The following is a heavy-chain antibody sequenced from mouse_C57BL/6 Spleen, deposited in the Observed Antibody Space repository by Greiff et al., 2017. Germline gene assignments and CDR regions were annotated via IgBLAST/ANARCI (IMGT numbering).Heavy chain of an antibody. CDR3: ARHGGIYYGSRESYWYFDV. D-gene: IGHD1-1*01. Sequence: EVKVVESGGGLVKPGGSLKLSCAASGFTFSSYTMSWVRQTPEKRLEWVATISGGGGNTYYPDSVKGRFTISRDNAKNTLYLQMSSLRSEDTALYYCARHGGIYYGSRESYWYFDVWGTGTTVTVSS. CDR1: GFTFSSYT. CDR2: ISGGGGNT. V-gene: IGHV5-9*01. J-gene: IGHJ1*03.